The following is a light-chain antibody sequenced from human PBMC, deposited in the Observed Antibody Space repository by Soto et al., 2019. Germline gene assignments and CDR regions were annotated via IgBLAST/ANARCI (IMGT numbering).Light chain of an antibody. CDR1: QSVSSN. V-gene: IGKV3-15*01. CDR3: QQYNNWPRIT. Sequence: EIVMTQSPATLSVSPGERATLSCRASQSVSSNLAWYQQKPGQAPRLLIYGASTRATGIPARFSGSGSGTEFTLTISSLQSEDFAVYDCQQYNNWPRITFGGGTRWISN. J-gene: IGKJ4*01. CDR2: GAS.